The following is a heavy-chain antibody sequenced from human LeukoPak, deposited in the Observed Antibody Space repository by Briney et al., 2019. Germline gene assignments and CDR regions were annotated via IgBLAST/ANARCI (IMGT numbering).Heavy chain of an antibody. J-gene: IGHJ4*02. V-gene: IGHV3-9*03. CDR3: AKDLSYDSSGYLDY. CDR2: ISWSSGSI. Sequence: GRSLRLSCAASGFTFYDYAMQWLRQAPGKGLEGVSGISWSSGSIGYADYVKGRFTISRDNAKNSLYLQMNSLRAKDMALYYCAKDLSYDSSGYLDYWGQGTLVIVSS. D-gene: IGHD3-22*01. CDR1: GFTFYDYA.